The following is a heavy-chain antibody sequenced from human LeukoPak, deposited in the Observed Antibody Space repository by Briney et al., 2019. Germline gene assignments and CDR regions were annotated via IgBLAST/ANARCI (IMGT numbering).Heavy chain of an antibody. J-gene: IGHJ4*02. V-gene: IGHV3-30*03. CDR1: GFTFSDYG. CDR2: ISHDGGYE. D-gene: IGHD5-24*01. Sequence: PGGSLRLSCAVSGFTFSDYGMHWVRQAPGKGLEWVAVISHDGGYESYGDSVKGRVTISRDDSKNTLYLQMSSLRAEDTAVYYCARGGWLQLGNYFDYWGQGTLVTVSS. CDR3: ARGGWLQLGNYFDY.